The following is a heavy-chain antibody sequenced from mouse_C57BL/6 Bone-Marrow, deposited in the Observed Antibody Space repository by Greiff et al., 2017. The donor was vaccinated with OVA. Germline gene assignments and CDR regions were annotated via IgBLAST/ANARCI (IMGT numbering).Heavy chain of an antibody. J-gene: IGHJ1*03. V-gene: IGHV1-80*01. Sequence: VKLQESGAELVKPGASVKISCKASGYAFSSYWMNWVKQRPGKGLEWIGQIYPGDGDTNYNGKFKGKATLTADKSSSTAYMQLSSLTSEDSAVYFCARDLGVVGYFDVWGTGTTVTVSS. CDR3: ARDLGVVGYFDV. CDR1: GYAFSSYW. D-gene: IGHD1-1*02. CDR2: IYPGDGDT.